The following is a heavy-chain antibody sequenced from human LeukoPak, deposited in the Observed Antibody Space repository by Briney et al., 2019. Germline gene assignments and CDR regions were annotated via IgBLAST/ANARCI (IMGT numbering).Heavy chain of an antibody. J-gene: IGHJ4*02. Sequence: GGSLRLSCAASGFTFSSCSMNWVRQAPGKGLEWVSYISSGSSSIYYPDSVKGRFTISREDAKNSLYLQINSLRVEDTAVYYCARGSSGWYYFDYWGQGTLVTVSS. D-gene: IGHD6-19*01. CDR3: ARGSSGWYYFDY. V-gene: IGHV3-48*01. CDR1: GFTFSSCS. CDR2: ISSGSSSI.